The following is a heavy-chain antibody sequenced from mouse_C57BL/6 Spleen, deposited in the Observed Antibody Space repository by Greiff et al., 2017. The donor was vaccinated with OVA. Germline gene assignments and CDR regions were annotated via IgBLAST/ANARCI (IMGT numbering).Heavy chain of an antibody. CDR1: GYAFSSSW. D-gene: IGHD2-14*01. CDR3: ARSRYADY. CDR2: IYPGDGDT. Sequence: QVQLKESGPELVKPGASVKISCKASGYAFSSSWMNWVKQRPGKGLEWIGRIYPGDGDTNYNGKFKGKATLTADKSSSTAYMQLSSLTSEDSAVYFCARSRYADYWGQGTTLTVSS. V-gene: IGHV1-82*01. J-gene: IGHJ2*01.